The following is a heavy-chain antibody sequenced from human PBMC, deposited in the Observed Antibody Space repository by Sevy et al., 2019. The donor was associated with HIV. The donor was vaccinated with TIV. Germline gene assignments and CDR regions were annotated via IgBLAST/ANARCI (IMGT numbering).Heavy chain of an antibody. CDR1: GYSISSGYY. Sequence: SETPLTCAVSGYSISSGYYWGWIRQPPGKGLEWIGSIYHSGSTYYNPSLKSRVTISVDTSKNQFSLKLSSVTAADTAVYYCARRWGSTSCYIDYWGQGTLVTVSS. CDR3: ARRWGSTSCYIDY. V-gene: IGHV4-38-2*01. J-gene: IGHJ4*02. D-gene: IGHD2-2*02. CDR2: IYHSGST.